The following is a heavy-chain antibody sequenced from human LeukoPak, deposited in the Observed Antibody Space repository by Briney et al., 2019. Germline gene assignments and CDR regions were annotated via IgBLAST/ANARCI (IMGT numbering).Heavy chain of an antibody. CDR1: GGSISSGGYY. D-gene: IGHD3-10*01. Sequence: SQTLSLTCTVSGGSISSGGYYWSWIRQHPGKGLEWIGYIYYSGSTYYNPSLRSRVTISVDTSKNQFSLKLSSVTAADTAVYYCARHGGHFGDDATTYFDYWGQGTLVTVSS. CDR2: IYYSGST. V-gene: IGHV4-31*03. CDR3: ARHGGHFGDDATTYFDY. J-gene: IGHJ4*02.